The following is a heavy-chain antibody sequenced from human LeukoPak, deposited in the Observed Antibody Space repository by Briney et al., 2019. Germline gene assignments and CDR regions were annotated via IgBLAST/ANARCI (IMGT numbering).Heavy chain of an antibody. CDR3: ARGGVMVTTIEGGYYYYAMDV. Sequence: SETLSLTCTVSGGSLSRYYWNWIRQPPGKGLEWIGNIYYSGNTNYNPSLKSRVTISVDRSKNHFSLKLSSVTAADTAVYFCARGGVMVTTIEGGYYYYAMDVWGQGTTVTVSS. V-gene: IGHV4-59*01. D-gene: IGHD2-21*02. CDR2: IYYSGNT. J-gene: IGHJ6*02. CDR1: GGSLSRYY.